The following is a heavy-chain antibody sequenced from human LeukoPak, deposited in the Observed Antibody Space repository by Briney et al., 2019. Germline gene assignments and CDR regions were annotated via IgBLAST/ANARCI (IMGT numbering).Heavy chain of an antibody. J-gene: IGHJ2*01. V-gene: IGHV3-21*01. Sequence: PGGSLRLSCAASGFTFSSYSMNWVRQAPGKGLEWVSSISSSSSYIYYADSVKGRFTISRDNAKNSLYLQMNSLRAEDTAVYYCTRSVLTAITADWYFDLWGRGTLVTVSS. CDR2: ISSSSSYI. CDR1: GFTFSSYS. D-gene: IGHD2-21*02. CDR3: TRSVLTAITADWYFDL.